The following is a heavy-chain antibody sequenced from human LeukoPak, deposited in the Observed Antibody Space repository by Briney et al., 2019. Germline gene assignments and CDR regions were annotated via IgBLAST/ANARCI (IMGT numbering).Heavy chain of an antibody. CDR3: ARDERDDFHQAWFDP. CDR1: GFTFSSYW. CDR2: IKQDGSEK. D-gene: IGHD3-3*01. J-gene: IGHJ5*02. Sequence: GGSLRLSCAASGFTFSSYWMSWVRQAPGKGLEWVANIKQDGSEKYYVDSVKGRFTISRDNAKNSLYLQMNSLRAEDTAVYYCARDERDDFHQAWFDPWGQGTLVTVSS. V-gene: IGHV3-7*01.